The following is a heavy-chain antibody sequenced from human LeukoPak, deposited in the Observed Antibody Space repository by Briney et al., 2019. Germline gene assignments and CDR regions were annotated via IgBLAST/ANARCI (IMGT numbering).Heavy chain of an antibody. Sequence: KPSETLSLTCAVSGGSISSYYWSWIRQPPGKGLEWIGYIYYSGSTNYNPSLKSRVTISVDTSNNQFSLKLSSVTAADTAVYYCARYLSNGYVEYFDYWGQGTLVTVSS. V-gene: IGHV4-59*01. J-gene: IGHJ4*02. CDR1: GGSISSYY. CDR2: IYYSGST. CDR3: ARYLSNGYVEYFDY. D-gene: IGHD5-18*01.